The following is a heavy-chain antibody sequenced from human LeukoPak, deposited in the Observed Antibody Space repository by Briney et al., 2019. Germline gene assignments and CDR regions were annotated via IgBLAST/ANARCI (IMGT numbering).Heavy chain of an antibody. CDR3: AKGGGIWGTAGY. V-gene: IGHV3-30*18. CDR2: ISYDGSNK. D-gene: IGHD3-16*01. Sequence: GGSLRLSCAASGFTFSNYGMHWVRQAPGKGLEWVAVISYDGSNKYYVDSVKGRFTISRDNSKNTLYLQMSSLRAEDTAVYYCAKGGGIWGTAGYWGQGTLVTVSS. J-gene: IGHJ4*02. CDR1: GFTFSNYG.